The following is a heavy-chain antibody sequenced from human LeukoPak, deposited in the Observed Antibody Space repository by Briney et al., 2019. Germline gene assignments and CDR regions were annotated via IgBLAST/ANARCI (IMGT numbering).Heavy chain of an antibody. Sequence: PGGSLRLSCAASGFTFSDYYMSWIRQAPGKGLEWVSYISSSGSTIYYADSVKGRFTISRDNAKNSLYLQMNSLRAEDTAVYYCARDLTMANWKYEIYYYYMDVWGKGTTVTVSS. J-gene: IGHJ6*03. D-gene: IGHD1-7*01. CDR3: ARDLTMANWKYEIYYYYMDV. CDR1: GFTFSDYY. V-gene: IGHV3-11*04. CDR2: ISSSGSTI.